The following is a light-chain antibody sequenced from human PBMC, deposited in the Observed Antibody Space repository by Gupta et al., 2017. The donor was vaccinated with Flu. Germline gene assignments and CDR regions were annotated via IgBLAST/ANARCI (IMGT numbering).Light chain of an antibody. CDR3: QQHKEWLLT. V-gene: IGKV3-15*01. CDR1: QNIGNN. Sequence: PATLSVSPGERATLSCRASQNIGNNVAWYQQKPGQAPRLLIYSASARATTTPVRFSGSGSGTEFSLIINSLQSEDFAVYYCQQHKEWLLTFGKGTKVDIK. J-gene: IGKJ2*01. CDR2: SAS.